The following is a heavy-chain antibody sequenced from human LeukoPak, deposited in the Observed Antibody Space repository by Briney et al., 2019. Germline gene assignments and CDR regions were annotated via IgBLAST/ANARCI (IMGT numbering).Heavy chain of an antibody. CDR3: ARIAVVVPTGIVGSYFNYMDV. V-gene: IGHV1-18*01. D-gene: IGHD2-2*01. CDR2: ISVYNGHT. Sequence: ASVKVSCKASGYSFPSYGITWVRQAPGQGLEWMGRISVYNGHTTYAQNFQGRVTMTTETSTSTAYLEVRSLRSDDTARYYCARIAVVVPTGIVGSYFNYMDVWGEGTTVTVSS. CDR1: GYSFPSYG. J-gene: IGHJ6*03.